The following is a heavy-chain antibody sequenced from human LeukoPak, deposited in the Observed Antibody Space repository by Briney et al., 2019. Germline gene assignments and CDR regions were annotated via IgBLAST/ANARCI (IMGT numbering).Heavy chain of an antibody. V-gene: IGHV1-18*04. Sequence: ASVKVSCKASGYTFTGYYMHWVRQAPGQGLEWMGWISAYNGNTNYAQKLQGRVTMTTDTSTSTAYMELRSLRSDDTAVYYCARMGYCSSTSCYGDDYWGQGTLVTVSS. J-gene: IGHJ4*02. D-gene: IGHD2-2*01. CDR1: GYTFTGYY. CDR3: ARMGYCSSTSCYGDDY. CDR2: ISAYNGNT.